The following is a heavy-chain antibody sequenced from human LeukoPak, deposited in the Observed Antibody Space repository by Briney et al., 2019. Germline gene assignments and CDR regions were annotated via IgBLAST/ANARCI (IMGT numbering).Heavy chain of an antibody. CDR1: GGSISSRSYY. Sequence: PSETLSLTCTVSGGSISSRSYYWGWIRQPPGKGLEWIGSIYYSGSTYYNPSLKSRVTISIDTSKNQFSLKLSSVSAADTAVYFCARVAAAGDYYFDYWGQGTLVTVSS. CDR3: ARVAAAGDYYFDY. J-gene: IGHJ4*02. D-gene: IGHD6-13*01. V-gene: IGHV4-39*07. CDR2: IYYSGST.